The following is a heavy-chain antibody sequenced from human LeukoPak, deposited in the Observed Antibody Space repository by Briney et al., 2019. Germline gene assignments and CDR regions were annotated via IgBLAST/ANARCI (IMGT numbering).Heavy chain of an antibody. CDR3: ARDSITMIVRGAFDI. Sequence: GGSLRLSCAASGFSFRSYAMSWVRQAPGKGLEWVSYISSSGSTIYYADSVKGRFTISRDNAKNSLYLQMNSLRAEDTAVYYCARDSITMIVRGAFDIWGQGTMVTVSS. V-gene: IGHV3-48*03. CDR1: GFSFRSYA. J-gene: IGHJ3*02. D-gene: IGHD3-22*01. CDR2: ISSSGSTI.